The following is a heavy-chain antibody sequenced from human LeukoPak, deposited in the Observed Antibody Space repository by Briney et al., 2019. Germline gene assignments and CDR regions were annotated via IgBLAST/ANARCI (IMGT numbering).Heavy chain of an antibody. CDR2: ISHNGGTT. CDR1: GFTLRSYG. V-gene: IGHV3-23*01. J-gene: IGHJ4*02. CDR3: TRRGFNSPFDY. Sequence: GGSLRLSCAASGFTLRSYGMAWVRQAPGKGLEWVSIISHNGGTTYYADSVKGQFTISRDNSKNTLHLQMNSLRAEDTAVYFCTRRGFNSPFDYWGQGTVVTVSS. D-gene: IGHD3-10*01.